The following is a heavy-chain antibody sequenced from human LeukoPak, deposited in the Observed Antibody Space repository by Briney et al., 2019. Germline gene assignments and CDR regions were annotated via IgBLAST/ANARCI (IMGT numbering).Heavy chain of an antibody. J-gene: IGHJ5*02. Sequence: QPGGSLRLSCAASGFTFSSYSMNWVRQAPGKGLEWVSYISSSSSTIYYADSVKGRFTISRDNAKNSLYLQMNSLRDEDTAVYYCARDKGLLWFGTGGFDPWGQGTLVTVSS. CDR3: ARDKGLLWFGTGGFDP. D-gene: IGHD3-10*01. V-gene: IGHV3-48*02. CDR1: GFTFSSYS. CDR2: ISSSSSTI.